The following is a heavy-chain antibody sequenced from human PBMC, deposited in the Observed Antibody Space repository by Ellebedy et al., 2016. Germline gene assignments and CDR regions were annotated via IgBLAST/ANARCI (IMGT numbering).Heavy chain of an antibody. CDR1: GFTFTDYA. D-gene: IGHD1-1*01. Sequence: GGSLRLSXAASGFTFTDYAMSWVRQTAGMGLEWVSIISGSGTITYYADSVKGRFTISRDNSRDTLYLQMSSLRAEDTAVYYCARDLEPDNFQYYMDVWGKGTMVTVSS. V-gene: IGHV3-23*01. CDR2: ISGSGTIT. J-gene: IGHJ6*03. CDR3: ARDLEPDNFQYYMDV.